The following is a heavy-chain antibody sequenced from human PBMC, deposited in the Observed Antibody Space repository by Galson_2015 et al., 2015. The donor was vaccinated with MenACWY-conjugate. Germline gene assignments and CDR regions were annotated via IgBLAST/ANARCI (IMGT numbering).Heavy chain of an antibody. V-gene: IGHV3-7*03. CDR3: ARENTHSYAYAIDY. CDR1: GFTSGLTFTNSP. D-gene: IGHD5-18*01. CDR2: IKYDASEI. J-gene: IGHJ4*02. Sequence: SLRLSCAASGFTSGLTFTNSPMTWVRQAPGKGLGWVANIKYDASEIHYVDSVKGRFTISRDNAKNSLYLQMNSLRAEDTAVYYCARENTHSYAYAIDYWGQGTLVTVSS.